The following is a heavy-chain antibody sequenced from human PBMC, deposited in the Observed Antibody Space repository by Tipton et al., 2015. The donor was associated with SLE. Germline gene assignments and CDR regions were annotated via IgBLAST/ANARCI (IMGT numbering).Heavy chain of an antibody. CDR3: AREGFLERGGGFDI. J-gene: IGHJ3*02. Sequence: SLRLSCAASGFTFSSYAMHWVRQAPGKGLEWVAVISYDGSHKYSADSVKGRFTISRDNSKNTLYLQMNSLRAEDTAVYYCAREGFLERGGGFDIWGQGTRVTVCS. CDR1: GFTFSSYA. CDR2: ISYDGSHK. V-gene: IGHV3-30*04. D-gene: IGHD3-3*01.